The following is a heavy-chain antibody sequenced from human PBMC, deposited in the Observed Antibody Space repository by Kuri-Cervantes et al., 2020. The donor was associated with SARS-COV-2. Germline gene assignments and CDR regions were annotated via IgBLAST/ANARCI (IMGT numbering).Heavy chain of an antibody. D-gene: IGHD4-17*01. J-gene: IGHJ6*02. CDR3: ARDPYGDYYYYYYYGMDV. Sequence: GESLKISCAASGFTFSSFSMNWVRQAPGKGLERVSSISSSSSYKYYADSVKGRFTISRDNAKNSLYLQMNSLRDEDTAVYYCARDPYGDYYYYYYYGMDVWGQGTTVTVSS. CDR1: GFTFSSFS. V-gene: IGHV3-21*01. CDR2: ISSSSSYK.